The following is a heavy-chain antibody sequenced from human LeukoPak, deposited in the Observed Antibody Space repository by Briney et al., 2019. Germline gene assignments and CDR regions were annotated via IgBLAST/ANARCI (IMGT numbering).Heavy chain of an antibody. J-gene: IGHJ4*02. V-gene: IGHV1-69*05. D-gene: IGHD2-8*01. Sequence: SVKVSCKVSGGTFSSYAISWVRQAPGQGLEWMGGIIPIFGTANYAQKFQGRVTITTDESTSTAYMELSSLRSEDTAVYYCARGGVPLPYYFDYWGQGTLVTVSS. CDR3: ARGGVPLPYYFDY. CDR1: GGTFSSYA. CDR2: IIPIFGTA.